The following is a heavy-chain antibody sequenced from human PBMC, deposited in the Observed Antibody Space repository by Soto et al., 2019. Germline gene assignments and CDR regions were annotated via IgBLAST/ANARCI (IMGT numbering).Heavy chain of an antibody. J-gene: IGHJ3*01. V-gene: IGHV3-72*01. CDR1: GFSLSDYY. CDR2: TRNRANSYTT. CDR3: ARGDGTWDAYDL. Sequence: EVQLVESGGGLVQPGGSLRLSCAASGFSLSDYYMDWVRQASGKGLEWVGRTRNRANSYTTEYAASVKGRFSITRDDSKKSLYLQMNSLRTEDTAVYYCARGDGTWDAYDLWGQGAMVTVSS.